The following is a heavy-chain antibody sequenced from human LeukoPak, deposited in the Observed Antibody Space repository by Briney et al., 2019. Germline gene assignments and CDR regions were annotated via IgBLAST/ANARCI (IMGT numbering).Heavy chain of an antibody. D-gene: IGHD2-2*01. CDR1: GFTFSAYA. CDR3: AKDQWDLVVVPTAMPVF. J-gene: IGHJ4*02. CDR2: ISGSGGST. V-gene: IGHV3-23*01. Sequence: PGGSLRLSCAASGFTFSAYAMSWVRQAPGKGLEWVSTISGSGGSTYYADSVKSRFTISRDNSKNTLYLQMNSLRAEDTAVYYCAKDQWDLVVVPTAMPVFWGQGTLVTVSS.